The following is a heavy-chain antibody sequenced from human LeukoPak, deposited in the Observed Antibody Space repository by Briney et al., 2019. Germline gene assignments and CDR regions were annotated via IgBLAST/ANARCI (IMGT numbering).Heavy chain of an antibody. J-gene: IGHJ4*02. D-gene: IGHD4-23*01. CDR1: GGSISSGGYY. Sequence: SQTLSLTCTVSGGSISSGGYYWSWIRQPPGKGLEWIGYINYSGSTDYNPSLKSRVTISLDTSKNHFSLKLSSVTAADTAVYYCATLTTVVTPSYFDYWGQGALVTVSS. CDR3: ATLTTVVTPSYFDY. V-gene: IGHV4-61*03. CDR2: INYSGST.